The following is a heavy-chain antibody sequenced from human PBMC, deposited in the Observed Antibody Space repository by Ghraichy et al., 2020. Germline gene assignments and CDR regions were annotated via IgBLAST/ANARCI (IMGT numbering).Heavy chain of an antibody. V-gene: IGHV3-21*01. D-gene: IGHD2-2*01. CDR2: IHSSGTYI. Sequence: GGSLRLSCAASGFTFSTYTMNWVRQAPGKGLEWVSLIHSSGTYIYYAALVKGRFTISRDNAESSLFLQMTSLRADDTAVYYCARGRGDCTSTSCYLPFSNWGQGTPVTVSS. J-gene: IGHJ1*01. CDR1: GFTFSTYT. CDR3: ARGRGDCTSTSCYLPFSN.